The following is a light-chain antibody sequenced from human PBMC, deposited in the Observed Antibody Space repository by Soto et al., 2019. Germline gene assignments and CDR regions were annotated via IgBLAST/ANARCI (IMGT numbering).Light chain of an antibody. V-gene: IGLV4-69*01. CDR2: LNSDGSH. CDR1: SGHSSYA. J-gene: IGLJ2*01. Sequence: QSVLTQSPSASASLGASVKLTCTLSSGHSSYAIAWHQQQPEKGPRYLMKLNSDGSHSKGDGMPDRFSGSSSGAERYLTISGRQSEDEADYYCQTWGTGIVVFGGGTKLTVL. CDR3: QTWGTGIVV.